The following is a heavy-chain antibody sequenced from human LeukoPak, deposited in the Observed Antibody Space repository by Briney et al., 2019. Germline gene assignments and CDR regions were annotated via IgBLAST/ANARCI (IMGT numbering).Heavy chain of an antibody. CDR3: GKEYYYDSSGIDY. CDR1: XYNFTRHT. J-gene: IGHJ4*02. Sequence: SVKVSCXAXXYNFTRHTISWVRQAPGQGLEWMGWINPNSGGTNYAQKFQGRVTMTRDTSISTAYMELSRLRSDDTAVYYCGKEYYYDSSGIDYWGQGTLVTVSS. V-gene: IGHV1-2*02. D-gene: IGHD3-22*01. CDR2: INPNSGGT.